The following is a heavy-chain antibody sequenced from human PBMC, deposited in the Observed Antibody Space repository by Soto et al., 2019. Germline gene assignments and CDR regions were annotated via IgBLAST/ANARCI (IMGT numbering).Heavy chain of an antibody. CDR3: ARSGGYSYGWPFDY. D-gene: IGHD5-18*01. CDR2: IIPIFGTA. J-gene: IGHJ4*02. CDR1: GGTFSSYA. V-gene: IGHV1-69*13. Sequence: GASVKVSCKASGGTFSSYAISWVRQAPGQGLEWMGGIIPIFGTANYAQKFQGRVTITADESTSTAYMELSSLRSEDTAVYYCARSGGYSYGWPFDYWGQGTLVTVSS.